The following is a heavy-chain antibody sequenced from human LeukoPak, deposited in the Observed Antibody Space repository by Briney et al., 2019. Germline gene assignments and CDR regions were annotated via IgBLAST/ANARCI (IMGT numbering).Heavy chain of an antibody. D-gene: IGHD1-26*01. CDR2: ISTSSSTI. CDR1: GFTFSGYS. CDR3: AKELDSGSYYGPDAFDI. J-gene: IGHJ3*02. Sequence: GGSLRLSCAASGFTFSGYSINWVRQAPGKGLEWVSYISTSSSTIYYSDSVKGRFTISRDNSKNTLYLQMNSLRAEDTAVYCCAKELDSGSYYGPDAFDIWGQGTMVTVSS. V-gene: IGHV3-48*01.